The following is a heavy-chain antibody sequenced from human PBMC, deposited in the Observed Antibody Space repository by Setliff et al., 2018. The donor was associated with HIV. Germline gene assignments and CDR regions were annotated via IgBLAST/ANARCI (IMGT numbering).Heavy chain of an antibody. D-gene: IGHD3-10*01. V-gene: IGHV4-59*12. CDR2: ILGSGTT. CDR3: ARVGDYGSGGWFDP. J-gene: IGHJ5*02. CDR1: GGSISRFY. Sequence: SETLSLTCTVSGGSISRFYWSWIRQSPGRGLEWIGYILGSGTTNLNPSLWARVTISVDTSKNQFSLKLSSVTAADTAVYYCARVGDYGSGGWFDPWGQGTLVTVSS.